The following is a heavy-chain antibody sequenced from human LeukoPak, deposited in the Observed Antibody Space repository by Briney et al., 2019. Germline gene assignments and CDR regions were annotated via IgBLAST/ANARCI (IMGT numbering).Heavy chain of an antibody. CDR1: GFTFSSYW. Sequence: GGSLRISCAASGFTFSSYWMSWVRQAPGKGLEWVANIKQDGSEKYYVDSVKGRFTISRDNAKNSLYLQMNSLRAEDTAVYYCARDLVGAPNWFDPWGQGTLVTVSS. CDR2: IKQDGSEK. J-gene: IGHJ5*02. CDR3: ARDLVGAPNWFDP. V-gene: IGHV3-7*03. D-gene: IGHD1-26*01.